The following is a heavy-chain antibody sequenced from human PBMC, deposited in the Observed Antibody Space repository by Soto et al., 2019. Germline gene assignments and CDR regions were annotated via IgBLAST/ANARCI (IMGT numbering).Heavy chain of an antibody. CDR1: GFTFSSYA. Sequence: GGSLRLSCAASGFTFSSYAMSWVRQAPGKGLEWVSAISGSGGSTYYADSVKGRFTISRDNSKNTLYLQMNSLRAEDTALYYCAKDLEGTGLLWFGEFYNWFDPWGQGTLVTVSS. V-gene: IGHV3-23*01. CDR2: ISGSGGST. CDR3: AKDLEGTGLLWFGEFYNWFDP. J-gene: IGHJ5*02. D-gene: IGHD3-10*01.